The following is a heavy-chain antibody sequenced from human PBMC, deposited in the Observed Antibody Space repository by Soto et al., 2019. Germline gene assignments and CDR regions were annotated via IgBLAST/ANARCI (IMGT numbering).Heavy chain of an antibody. CDR2: ISWNSGSI. CDR1: GFTFDDYA. V-gene: IGHV3-9*01. J-gene: IGHJ6*02. D-gene: IGHD7-27*01. Sequence: GGSLRLSCAASGFTFDDYAMHWVRQAPGKGLEWVSGISWNSGSIGYADSVKGRFTISRDNAKNSLYLQMNSLRAEDTALYYCAKDIIGSSEGELGIYYYYGMDVWGQGTTVTVSS. CDR3: AKDIIGSSEGELGIYYYYGMDV.